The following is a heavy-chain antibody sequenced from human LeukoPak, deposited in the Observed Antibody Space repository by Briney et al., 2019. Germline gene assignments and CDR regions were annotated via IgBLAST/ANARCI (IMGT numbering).Heavy chain of an antibody. J-gene: IGHJ5*02. CDR1: GGSISSYY. Sequence: SETLSLTCTVSGGSISSYYWSWIRQPAGKGLEWIGRIYTSGSTNCNPSLKSRVTISVDTSKNQFSLKLSSVTAADTAVYYCATSSSWSRWFDPWGQGTLVTVSS. V-gene: IGHV4-4*07. CDR2: IYTSGST. CDR3: ATSSSWSRWFDP. D-gene: IGHD6-13*01.